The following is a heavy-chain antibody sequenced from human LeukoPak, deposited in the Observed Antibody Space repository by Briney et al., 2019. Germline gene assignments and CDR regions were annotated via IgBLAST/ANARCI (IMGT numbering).Heavy chain of an antibody. Sequence: SETLSLTCAVSGGSISSGGYSWSWIRQPPGKGLEWIGYIYHSGSTYYNPSLKSRVTISVDTSKNQFSLKLSSVTAADTAVYYCARGRYSSSWYWATWFDPWGQGTLVTVSS. V-gene: IGHV4-30-2*01. CDR3: ARGRYSSSWYWATWFDP. D-gene: IGHD6-13*01. CDR2: IYHSGST. CDR1: GGSISSGGYS. J-gene: IGHJ5*02.